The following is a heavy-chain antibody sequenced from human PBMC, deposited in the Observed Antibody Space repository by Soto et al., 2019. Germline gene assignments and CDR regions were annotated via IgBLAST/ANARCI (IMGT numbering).Heavy chain of an antibody. Sequence: QVQLVQSGAEVKKPGSSVKVSCKASGGTFSSYAISWVRQAPGQGLEWMGGIIPIFGTANYAQKFQGRVTITADESTSTAYMELSSLRSEDTAVHYCAREGLRTRDFFYGMDVWGQGTTVTVSS. CDR3: AREGLRTRDFFYGMDV. CDR2: IIPIFGTA. J-gene: IGHJ6*02. D-gene: IGHD3-3*01. V-gene: IGHV1-69*01. CDR1: GGTFSSYA.